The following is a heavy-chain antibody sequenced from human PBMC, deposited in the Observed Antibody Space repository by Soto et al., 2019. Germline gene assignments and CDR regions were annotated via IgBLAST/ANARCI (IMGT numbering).Heavy chain of an antibody. J-gene: IGHJ4*02. CDR2: INYSGST. Sequence: SETLSLTCTVSGGSISSYYWSWIRQSPGKGLEWIGYINYSGSTNYNPSLKSRVTMSVDTSKNQFSLNLSSVTAADTAVYHCARAKAIEVAGTFDFWGPGTLVTVSS. V-gene: IGHV4-59*01. CDR1: GGSISSYY. CDR3: ARAKAIEVAGTFDF. D-gene: IGHD6-19*01.